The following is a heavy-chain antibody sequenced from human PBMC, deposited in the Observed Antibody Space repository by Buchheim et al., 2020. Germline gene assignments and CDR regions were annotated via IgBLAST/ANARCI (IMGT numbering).Heavy chain of an antibody. CDR3: SRGTVQGGLDY. Sequence: QVQLMQSGAEVKKPGTSVKVSCKASGYTFTSYDINWVRQAAGQGLEWMGWMNPNSGNTGYAQSFQGRVIMTRITSINTAYMELSSLISEVTAVYYCSRGTVQGGLDYWGQGTL. CDR2: MNPNSGNT. CDR1: GYTFTSYD. V-gene: IGHV1-8*01. J-gene: IGHJ4*02. D-gene: IGHD1-1*01.